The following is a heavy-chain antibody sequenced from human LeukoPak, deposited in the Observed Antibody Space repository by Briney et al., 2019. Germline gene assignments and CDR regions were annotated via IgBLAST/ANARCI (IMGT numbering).Heavy chain of an antibody. Sequence: ASVKVSCKASGYTFTSYDINWVRQATGQGLEWMGWMNPNSGNTGYAQKFQGRVTMTRNTSISTAYMELSSLRSEDTAVCYCARGLLQWLVREYYYYYMDVWGKGTTVTVSS. V-gene: IGHV1-8*01. CDR2: MNPNSGNT. CDR3: ARGLLQWLVREYYYYYMDV. J-gene: IGHJ6*03. D-gene: IGHD6-19*01. CDR1: GYTFTSYD.